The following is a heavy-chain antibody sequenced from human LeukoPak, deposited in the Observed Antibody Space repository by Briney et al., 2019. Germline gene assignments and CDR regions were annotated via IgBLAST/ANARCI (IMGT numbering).Heavy chain of an antibody. D-gene: IGHD3-10*01. J-gene: IGHJ4*02. V-gene: IGHV3-7*03. CDR2: IKQDGSET. Sequence: GGSLRLSCVVSGFTSSSSWMYWVRQAPGKGLEWVANIKQDGSETYYVDSVKGRFTISRDNAKKSLYLQMNSLRVEDTAVYYCATSGTRGVINGHWGQGTLVTVSS. CDR1: GFTSSSSW. CDR3: ATSGTRGVINGH.